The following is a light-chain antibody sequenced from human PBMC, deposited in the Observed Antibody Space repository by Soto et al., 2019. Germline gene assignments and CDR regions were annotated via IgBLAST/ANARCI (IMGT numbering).Light chain of an antibody. J-gene: IGLJ2*01. CDR1: SSNIGAGYD. V-gene: IGLV1-40*01. CDR3: QSYDSSLSAHVV. Sequence: QSVLTQPPSVSGAPGQRVTISCTGSSSNIGAGYDVHWYQQLPGTAPKLLIYDNSNRPSGVPDRFSGSKSGTSASLAITGLQGEDEADYYYQSYDSSLSAHVVFGGGTKLTVL. CDR2: DNS.